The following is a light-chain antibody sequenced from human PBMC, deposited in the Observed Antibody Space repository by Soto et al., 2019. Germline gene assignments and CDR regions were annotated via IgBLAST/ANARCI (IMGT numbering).Light chain of an antibody. V-gene: IGKV1-33*01. CDR1: QDIKNY. Sequence: DIQMTQSPSSLSASVGDRVTITCQASQDIKNYLNWYQQKPGKAPKLLIYGASNLETGVPSRFSGGGSGTDFTFTITSLQPEDFATYYCQQYDSLAHCTFCGGTKVEIE. CDR2: GAS. J-gene: IGKJ4*01. CDR3: QQYDSLAHCT.